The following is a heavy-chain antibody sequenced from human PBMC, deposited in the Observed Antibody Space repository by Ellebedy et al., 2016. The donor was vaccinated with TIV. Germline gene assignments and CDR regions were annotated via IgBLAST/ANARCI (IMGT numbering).Heavy chain of an antibody. V-gene: IGHV1-46*01. CDR2: INPSGGST. D-gene: IGHD2-2*01. CDR3: AREIIVVVPAASYYYGMDV. Sequence: ASVKVSCKASGYTFTSYYMHWVRQAPGQGLEWMGIINPSGGSTSYAQKFQGRVTMTRDTSTSTVYMELSSLRSEDTAVYYCAREIIVVVPAASYYYGMDVWGQGTTVTVSS. CDR1: GYTFTSYY. J-gene: IGHJ6*02.